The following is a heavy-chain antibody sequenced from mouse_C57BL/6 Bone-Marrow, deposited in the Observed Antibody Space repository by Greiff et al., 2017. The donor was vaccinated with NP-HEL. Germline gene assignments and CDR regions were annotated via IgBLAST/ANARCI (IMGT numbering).Heavy chain of an antibody. CDR1: GYTFTSYW. CDR2: IDPSDSYT. Sequence: VQLQESGAELVKPGASVKLSCKASGYTFTSYWMQWVKQRPGQGLEWIGEIDPSDSYTNYNQKFKGKATLTVDTSSSTAYMQLSSLTSEDSAVYYCARSGSSPYWYFDVWGTGTTVTVSS. D-gene: IGHD1-1*01. CDR3: ARSGSSPYWYFDV. V-gene: IGHV1-50*01. J-gene: IGHJ1*03.